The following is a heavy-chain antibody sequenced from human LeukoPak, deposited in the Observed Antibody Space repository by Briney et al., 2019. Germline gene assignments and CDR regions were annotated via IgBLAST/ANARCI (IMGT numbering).Heavy chain of an antibody. Sequence: ASVKVSCKASGYTFTGYYMHWVRQAPGQGLEWMGWINPNSGGTNYAQKFQGRVTMTRDTSISTAYMELSRLRSDDTAVYYCARGITAMVNPPQYWGQGTLVTVSS. D-gene: IGHD5-18*01. CDR1: GYTFTGYY. V-gene: IGHV1-2*02. CDR3: ARGITAMVNPPQY. J-gene: IGHJ4*02. CDR2: INPNSGGT.